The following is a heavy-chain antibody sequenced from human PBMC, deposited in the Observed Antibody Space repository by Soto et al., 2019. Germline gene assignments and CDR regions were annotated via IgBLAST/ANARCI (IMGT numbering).Heavy chain of an antibody. CDR3: AGQVGLFGWFDP. CDR1: GGTFSSYA. V-gene: IGHV1-69*13. CDR2: IIPIFGTA. Sequence: GASVKVSCKASGGTFSSYAISWVRQTPGQGLEWMGGIIPIFGTANYAQKFQGRVTITADESTSTAYMELSSLRSEDTAVYYCAGQVGLFGWFDPWGQGTLVTVSS. J-gene: IGHJ5*02. D-gene: IGHD3-22*01.